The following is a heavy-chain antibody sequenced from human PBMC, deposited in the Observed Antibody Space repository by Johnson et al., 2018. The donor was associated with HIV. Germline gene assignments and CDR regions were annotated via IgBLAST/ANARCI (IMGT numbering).Heavy chain of an antibody. D-gene: IGHD3-16*01. CDR2: IYSGGSQ. J-gene: IGHJ3*02. CDR3: ARDKVGVSAFDI. V-gene: IGHV3-66*01. Sequence: VQLVESGGDLVQPGGSLRLSCAASGFTVSSNYMRWVRQAPGKGLEWVPVIYSGGSQYYADSVKGRFTISRDNSKNTLYLQMNSVRAEDTAVYYCARDKVGVSAFDIWGQGTMVTVSS. CDR1: GFTVSSNY.